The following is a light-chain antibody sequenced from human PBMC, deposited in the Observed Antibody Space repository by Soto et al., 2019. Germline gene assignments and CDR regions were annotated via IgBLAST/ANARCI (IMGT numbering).Light chain of an antibody. Sequence: IGMTQSPATLSVSPGERATLSCRASQSVATNLAWYQQIPGHAPRLLIHSAPTRATGVPARFSGSVSGTEFTITISSLQSEDFAVYYCQHHTYWPSFGQGTNLEIK. J-gene: IGKJ2*01. CDR1: QSVATN. CDR2: SAP. V-gene: IGKV3-15*01. CDR3: QHHTYWPS.